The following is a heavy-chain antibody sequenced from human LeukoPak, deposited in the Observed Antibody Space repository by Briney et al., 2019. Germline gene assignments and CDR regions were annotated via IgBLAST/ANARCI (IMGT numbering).Heavy chain of an antibody. CDR3: AKCGLNYDTSGFYPDY. J-gene: IGHJ4*02. CDR2: IRYDATNQ. V-gene: IGHV3-30*02. CDR1: GFIFRRYG. D-gene: IGHD3-22*01. Sequence: GSLRLSCAASGFIFRRYGMHWFRQAPGKGLEWVAFIRYDATNQYYANSVKGRFTISRDDSKNTVLLQMSSLRAEDTAVYYCAKCGLNYDTSGFYPDYWGQGTLVTVSS.